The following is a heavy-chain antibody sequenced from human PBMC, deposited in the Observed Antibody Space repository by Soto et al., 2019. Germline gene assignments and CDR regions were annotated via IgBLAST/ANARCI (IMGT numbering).Heavy chain of an antibody. D-gene: IGHD3-22*01. CDR1: GFTFGDYA. CDR2: IRSKAYGGTT. CDR3: TRNRKETYYYDSSGYYEGWLLGLGLYWFDP. Sequence: GGSLRLSCTASGFTFGDYAMSWFRQAPGKGLEWVGFIRSKAYGGTTEYAASVKGRFTISRDDTKSIAYLQMNSLKTEDTAVYYCTRNRKETYYYDSSGYYEGWLLGLGLYWFDPWGQGTLVTVSS. V-gene: IGHV3-49*03. J-gene: IGHJ5*02.